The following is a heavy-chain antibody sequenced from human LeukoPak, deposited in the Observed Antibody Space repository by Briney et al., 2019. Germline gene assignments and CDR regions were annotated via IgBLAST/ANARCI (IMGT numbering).Heavy chain of an antibody. CDR3: AREGCSGGSCLSPRGYYGMDV. CDR1: GFTFSSYA. Sequence: GGSLRLSCAASGFTFSSYAMSWVRQAPGKGLEWVSAISGSGGSTCYADSVKGRFTISRDNSKNTLYLQMNSLRAEDTAVYYCAREGCSGGSCLSPRGYYGMDVWGQGTTVTVSS. J-gene: IGHJ6*02. D-gene: IGHD2-15*01. CDR2: ISGSGGST. V-gene: IGHV3-23*01.